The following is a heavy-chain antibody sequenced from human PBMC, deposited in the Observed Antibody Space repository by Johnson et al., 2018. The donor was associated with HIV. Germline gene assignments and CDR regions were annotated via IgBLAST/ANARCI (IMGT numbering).Heavy chain of an antibody. D-gene: IGHD3-10*01. CDR2: ISWNSGSI. Sequence: QLVESGGGLVQPGRSLRLSCAASGFTFDDYAMHWVRQAPGKGLEWVSGISWNSGSIGYADSVKGRFTISRDNAKNSLYLQMNSLRAEDTALYYCAKGATYYYGSGSYYTGSAFDIWGQGTMVTVSS. CDR1: GFTFDDYA. V-gene: IGHV3-9*01. J-gene: IGHJ3*02. CDR3: AKGATYYYGSGSYYTGSAFDI.